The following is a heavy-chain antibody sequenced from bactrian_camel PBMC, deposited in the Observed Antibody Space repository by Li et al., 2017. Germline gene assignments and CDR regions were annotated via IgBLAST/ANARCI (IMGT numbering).Heavy chain of an antibody. D-gene: IGHD5*01. CDR2: IDKDGRT. Sequence: VQLVESGGGSVQAGGSLRLSCAHSGYPSSRHCMGWFRQAPGKAREGIAVIDKDGRTNYADSVTGRFTISKDLAKNSLYLQMVSLKPEDTAMYYCAYVGDDEGRVRPCGRVNLGKTSDYNNWGQGTQVTVS. CDR1: GYPSSRHC. J-gene: IGHJ4*01. V-gene: IGHV3S31*01. CDR3: AYVGDDEGRVRPCGRVNLGKTSDYNN.